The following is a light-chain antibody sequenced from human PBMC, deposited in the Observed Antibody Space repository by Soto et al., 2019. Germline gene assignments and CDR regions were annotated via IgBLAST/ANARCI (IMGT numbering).Light chain of an antibody. CDR2: EGT. CDR1: SSDVGSYNF. J-gene: IGLJ2*01. V-gene: IGLV2-23*01. Sequence: QSALTQPASVSGSPGQSITISCTGTSSDVGSYNFVSWFQQHPGKVPKLIIYEGTERHSGVSNRFSASKSGNTASLTISGLQPEDEADYYCCSYAGPSTIFGGGTKLTVL. CDR3: CSYAGPSTI.